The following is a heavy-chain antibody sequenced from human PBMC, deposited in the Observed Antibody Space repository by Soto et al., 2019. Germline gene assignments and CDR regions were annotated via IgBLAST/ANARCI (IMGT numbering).Heavy chain of an antibody. D-gene: IGHD6-6*01. CDR3: ARHSGRAARLTG. V-gene: IGHV4-59*08. J-gene: IGHJ4*02. CDR1: GGSISSYY. CDR2: IYYSGST. Sequence: SETLSLTCTVSGGSISSYYWSWIRQPPGKGLEWIGYIYYSGSTNYNPSLKSRVTISVDTSKNQFSLKLSSVTAADTAVYYCARHSGRAARLTGWGQGTLVTVSS.